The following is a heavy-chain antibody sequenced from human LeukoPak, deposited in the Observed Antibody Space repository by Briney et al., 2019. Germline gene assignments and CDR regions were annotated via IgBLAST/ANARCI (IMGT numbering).Heavy chain of an antibody. CDR2: MNPNSGNT. CDR3: ARGTVRGIYYYYYMDV. Sequence: ASVKVSCKASGGTFSSYAISWVRQAPGQGLEWMGWMNPNSGNTGYAQKFQGRVTMTRNTSISTAYMELSSLRSEDTAVYYCARGTVRGIYYYYYMDVWGKGTTVTISS. J-gene: IGHJ6*03. D-gene: IGHD4-17*01. CDR1: GGTFSSYA. V-gene: IGHV1-8*02.